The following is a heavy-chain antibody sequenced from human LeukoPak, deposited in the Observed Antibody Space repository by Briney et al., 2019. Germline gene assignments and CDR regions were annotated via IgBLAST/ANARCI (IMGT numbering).Heavy chain of an antibody. CDR2: IYYSGGT. J-gene: IGHJ4*02. D-gene: IGHD5-18*01. CDR3: TREGPEYSFSDY. CDR1: GYSISSGYY. Sequence: PSETLSLTCPVSGYSISSGYYWGWIRQPPGKGLEWIGSIYYSGGTYYNPSLKSRVTISVDTSKNQFSLKLSSVTAADTAVYYCTREGPEYSFSDYWGQGTLVTVSS. V-gene: IGHV4-38-2*02.